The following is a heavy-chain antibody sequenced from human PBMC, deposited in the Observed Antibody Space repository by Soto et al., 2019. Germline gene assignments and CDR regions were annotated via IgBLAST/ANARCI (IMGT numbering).Heavy chain of an antibody. Sequence: QVPLVQSGAEVKKPGASVKVSCKASGYTFTSYGISWVRQAPGQGLEWMGWISAYNGNTNYAQKLQGRVTMTTDTSTSTAYMELRSLRSDDTAVYYCARVGAYNNQLRGYYYYYYMDVWGKGTTVTVSS. CDR1: GYTFTSYG. CDR2: ISAYNGNT. V-gene: IGHV1-18*01. J-gene: IGHJ6*03. D-gene: IGHD3-10*01. CDR3: ARVGAYNNQLRGYYYYYYMDV.